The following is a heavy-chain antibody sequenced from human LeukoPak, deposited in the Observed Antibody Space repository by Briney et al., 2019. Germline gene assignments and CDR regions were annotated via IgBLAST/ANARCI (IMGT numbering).Heavy chain of an antibody. CDR3: ATFSGSYYTGAFDI. CDR2: ISAYNGNT. D-gene: IGHD1-26*01. J-gene: IGHJ3*02. CDR1: GYTFTSYG. Sequence: ASVKVSCKASGYTFTSYGISWVRPAPGQGLEWMGWISAYNGNTNYAQKLQGRVTMTTDTSTSTAYMELRSLRSDDTAVYYCATFSGSYYTGAFDIWGQGTMVTVSS. V-gene: IGHV1-18*01.